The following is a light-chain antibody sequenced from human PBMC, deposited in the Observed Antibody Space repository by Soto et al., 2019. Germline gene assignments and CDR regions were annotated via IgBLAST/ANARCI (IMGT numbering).Light chain of an antibody. CDR2: GAS. V-gene: IGKV3-20*01. Sequence: EIVLTQSPGTLSLSPGERVTLSCRASQSITTNYLAWYQQKPGQAPRLLIYGASSRATGIPDRFSGSGSGTDFTLTIRRLEPEDFAVYYCQQYGSSPYSFGQGTKLEI. J-gene: IGKJ2*03. CDR1: QSITTNY. CDR3: QQYGSSPYS.